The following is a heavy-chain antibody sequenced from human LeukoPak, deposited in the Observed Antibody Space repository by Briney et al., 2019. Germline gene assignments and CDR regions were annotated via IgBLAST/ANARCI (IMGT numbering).Heavy chain of an antibody. J-gene: IGHJ4*02. Sequence: GGSLRLSCAASGFTFSSYAMGWVRQAPGKGLEWVSAISGSGGSTYYADSVKGRFTISRDNSKNTLYLQMNSLRAEDTAVYYCARIQPGIAVAGSFDYWGQGTLVTVSS. D-gene: IGHD6-19*01. CDR1: GFTFSSYA. V-gene: IGHV3-23*01. CDR2: ISGSGGST. CDR3: ARIQPGIAVAGSFDY.